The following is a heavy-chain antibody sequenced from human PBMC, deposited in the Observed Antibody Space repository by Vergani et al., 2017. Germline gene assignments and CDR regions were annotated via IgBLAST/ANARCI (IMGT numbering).Heavy chain of an antibody. J-gene: IGHJ6*02. CDR2: MNPNSGTT. D-gene: IGHD3-10*01. CDR3: ARDRVAYSGFYYGMDV. V-gene: IGHV1-8*01. Sequence: QVQLVQSGAEVKKPGASVKVSCRASGYSFSSYDISWVRQATGQGLEWMGWMNPNSGTTGYAQKFQGRVTMTRNTSINTTYMELSRLTSGDTAVYYCARDRVAYSGFYYGMDVWGQGTTVTVSS. CDR1: GYSFSSYD.